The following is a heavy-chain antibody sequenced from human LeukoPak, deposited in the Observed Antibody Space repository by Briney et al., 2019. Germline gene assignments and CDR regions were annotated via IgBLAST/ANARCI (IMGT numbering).Heavy chain of an antibody. V-gene: IGHV7-4-1*02. D-gene: IGHD2-2*01. CDR2: INTDTGNP. CDR1: GYTLTSYA. Sequence: GASVKVSCKASGYTLTSYAMNWVRQAPGQGLEWMGWINTDTGNPTYAQGFTGRFVFSLDTSVNTAYLEISSLKAEDTAVYYCATSGGRYCISTSRYDWFDPWGQEPWSPSPQ. CDR3: ATSGGRYCISTSRYDWFDP. J-gene: IGHJ5*02.